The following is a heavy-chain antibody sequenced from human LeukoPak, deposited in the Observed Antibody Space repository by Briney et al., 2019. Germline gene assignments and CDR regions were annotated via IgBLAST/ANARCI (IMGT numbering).Heavy chain of an antibody. CDR3: STDPRLLIY. CDR1: GFTFSSYW. D-gene: IGHD2-8*01. V-gene: IGHV3-21*05. J-gene: IGHJ4*01. Sequence: PGGSLRLSCAASGFTFSSYWMSWVRQTPGKGLEWLAYISGSGSDIYYADSVKGRFTISRDNAKNSLYLQMNSLRPEDTALYYCSTDPRLLIYWGHGTLVTVSS. CDR2: ISGSGSDI.